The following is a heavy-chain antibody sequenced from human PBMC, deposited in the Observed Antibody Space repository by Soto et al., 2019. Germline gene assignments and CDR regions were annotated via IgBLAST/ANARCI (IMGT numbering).Heavy chain of an antibody. D-gene: IGHD5-18*01. J-gene: IGHJ5*02. CDR2: IYYSGST. Sequence: SETLSLTCTVSGGSISSGDYYWSWIRQVPGKGLEWIGYIYYSGSTYYNPSLKSRVAMSVDKSKNQFSLELTSVTAADTAVYFCARDRPSEYTYGSSGWSDPWGQGTLVTVSS. V-gene: IGHV4-31*03. CDR1: GGSISSGDYY. CDR3: ARDRPSEYTYGSSGWSDP.